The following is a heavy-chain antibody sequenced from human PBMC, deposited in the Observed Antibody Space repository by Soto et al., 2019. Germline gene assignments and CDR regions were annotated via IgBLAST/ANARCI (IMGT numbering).Heavy chain of an antibody. CDR3: VKVGPHTCSD. V-gene: IGHV3-23*01. J-gene: IGHJ4*02. D-gene: IGHD3-10*02. CDR1: GFVFSEYA. Sequence: EVHLLESAGGLVQPGGSLRISCAASGFVFSEYAMSWVRQAPGKGLEWLSAISGDAHDTYSAASVKGRFTISRDNSKNTLYLKMGRLRVEDTARYYCVKVGPHTCSDWGRGTLVTVSS. CDR2: ISGDAHDT.